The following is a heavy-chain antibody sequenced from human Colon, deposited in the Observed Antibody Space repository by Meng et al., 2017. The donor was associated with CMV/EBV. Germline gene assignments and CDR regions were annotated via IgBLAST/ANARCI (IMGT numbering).Heavy chain of an antibody. CDR2: IYWDDDK. CDR3: SRRRTSIPFDY. V-gene: IGHV2-5*02. CDR1: GFSLDSHGVG. Sequence: QLTLKESGPTLVKTTPTLTLTCTFSGFSLDSHGVGVGWIRQPPGKAPEWVALIYWDDDKRYSPSLENRLTITKDTSKNQVVLTMTDMGPMDTATYFCSRRRTSIPFDYWGQGILVTVSS. D-gene: IGHD2-21*01. J-gene: IGHJ4*02.